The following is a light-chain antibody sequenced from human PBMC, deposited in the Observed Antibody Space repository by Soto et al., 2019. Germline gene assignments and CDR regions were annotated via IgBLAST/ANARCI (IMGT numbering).Light chain of an antibody. CDR3: QQGYTDPQT. CDR1: QNIFSY. V-gene: IGKV1-39*01. Sequence: DIQMTQSPSSLSPSVGDRVTITCRASQNIFSYLSWYQHKPGKAPKLLIYAASSLKSGVPSRFSGSGSGTDFALTISSLQPEDLATFYWQQGYTDPQTFGQGTKVDI. CDR2: AAS. J-gene: IGKJ1*01.